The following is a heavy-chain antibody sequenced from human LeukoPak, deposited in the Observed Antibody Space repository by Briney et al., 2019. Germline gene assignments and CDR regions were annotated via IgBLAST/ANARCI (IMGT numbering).Heavy chain of an antibody. V-gene: IGHV4-59*01. CDR1: GGSISSYY. CDR2: IYYSGST. D-gene: IGHD2-15*01. J-gene: IGHJ3*02. Sequence: SETLSLTCTVSGGSISSYYWSWIRQPPGKGLEWIGYIYYSGSTNYNPSLKSRVTISVDTSKNQFSLKLSSVTAADTAVYYCARDLPYCSGGSCYMDIWGQGTMVTVSS. CDR3: ARDLPYCSGGSCYMDI.